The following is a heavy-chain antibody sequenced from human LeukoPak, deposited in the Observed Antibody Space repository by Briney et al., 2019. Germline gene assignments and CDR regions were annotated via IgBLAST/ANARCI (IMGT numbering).Heavy chain of an antibody. V-gene: IGHV3-23*01. Sequence: PGGSLRLPCATSGFTFNNNAMSWVRQAPGKGLEWVSAINGGGDATEYADSVKGRFTISRDNSKNTLYLQMNSLRPDDTAVYYCARCTASCYANAFDVWGQGTTVTVSS. CDR3: ARCTASCYANAFDV. CDR2: INGGGDAT. J-gene: IGHJ6*02. D-gene: IGHD2-2*01. CDR1: GFTFNNNA.